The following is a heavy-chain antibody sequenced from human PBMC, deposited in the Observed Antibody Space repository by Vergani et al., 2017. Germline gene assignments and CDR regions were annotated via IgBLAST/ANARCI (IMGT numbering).Heavy chain of an antibody. V-gene: IGHV1-18*01. J-gene: IGHJ4*02. CDR3: ARDRGVRSTFMVRGVIISN. Sequence: QVQLVQSGAEVKKPGASVKVSCKASGYTFTSYGISWVRQAPGQGLEWMGWISAYNGNTNYAQKLQGRVTMTTDTSTSTAYMELRSLRSDDTAVYYCARDRGVRSTFMVRGVIISNWGQGTLVTVSS. CDR1: GYTFTSYG. D-gene: IGHD3-10*01. CDR2: ISAYNGNT.